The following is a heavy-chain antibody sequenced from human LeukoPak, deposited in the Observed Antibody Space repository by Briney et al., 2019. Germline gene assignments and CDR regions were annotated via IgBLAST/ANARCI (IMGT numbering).Heavy chain of an antibody. CDR3: ASAYHGDSSWAY. CDR1: GYTYGNYW. CDR2: VKPADSES. J-gene: IGHJ4*02. D-gene: IGHD2-21*02. V-gene: IGHV5-51*01. Sequence: GESLKISCKGSGYTYGNYWIGWVRQMPGQGLEWMAFVKPADSESRYRPSFQGQVTISADKSVSTAYLQWSSLRASDTAMYYCASAYHGDSSWAYWGLGTLVTVSS.